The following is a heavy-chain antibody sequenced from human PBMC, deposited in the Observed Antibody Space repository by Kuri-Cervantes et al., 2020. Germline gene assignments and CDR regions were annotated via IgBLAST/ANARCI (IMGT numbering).Heavy chain of an antibody. CDR1: GGSINNYY. J-gene: IGHJ6*03. V-gene: IGHV4-59*01. Sequence: SETLSLTCTVSGGSINNYYWNWIRQPPGKGLEWIGYIYYSGSTNYNPSLKSRVTISVDTSRTQFSLKLTSITPADTAVYYCARGGIAAAGPYYYYYMDVWGKGTTVTVSS. D-gene: IGHD6-13*01. CDR3: ARGGIAAAGPYYYYYMDV. CDR2: IYYSGST.